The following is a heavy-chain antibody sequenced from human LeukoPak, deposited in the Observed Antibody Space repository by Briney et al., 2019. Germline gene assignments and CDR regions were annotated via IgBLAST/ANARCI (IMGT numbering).Heavy chain of an antibody. CDR1: GFTFSSYA. CDR2: ISGGGGST. CDR3: AKEVIAAAPNGDGGWFDP. D-gene: IGHD6-13*01. V-gene: IGHV3-23*01. Sequence: GGSLRLSCAASGFTFSSYAMSWVRQAPGKGLEWVSAISGGGGSTYYADSVKGRFTISRDNSKNTLYLQMNSLRAEDTAVYYCAKEVIAAAPNGDGGWFDPWGQGTLVTVSS. J-gene: IGHJ5*02.